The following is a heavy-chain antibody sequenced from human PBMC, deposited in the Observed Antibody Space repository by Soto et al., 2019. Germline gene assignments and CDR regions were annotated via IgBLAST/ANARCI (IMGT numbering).Heavy chain of an antibody. CDR2: IKQDGSEK. CDR3: AREYYGSGSQEDY. J-gene: IGHJ4*02. V-gene: IGHV3-7*05. Sequence: GGSLRLSCAASGFTFSSYWMSWVRQAPGKGLEWVANIKQDGSEKYYVDSVKGRFTISRDNAKNSLYLQMNSLRAEDTAVYYCAREYYGSGSQEDYWGQGTLVTVSS. D-gene: IGHD3-10*01. CDR1: GFTFSSYW.